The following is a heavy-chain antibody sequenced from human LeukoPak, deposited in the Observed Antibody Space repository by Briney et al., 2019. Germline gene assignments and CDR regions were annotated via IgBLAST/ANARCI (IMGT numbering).Heavy chain of an antibody. CDR2: IAANGFGI. J-gene: IGHJ4*02. D-gene: IGHD2-15*01. CDR1: GFSFSSYE. CDR3: ARGGDNYCTAGSCFLGY. Sequence: GGSLRLSCEASGFSFSSYEMHWVRQAPGKGLEWVSFIAANGFGIHYADSVQGRFTISRDNGKNSLYLEMSSLTEEDTALYFCARGGDNYCTAGSCFLGYWGQGTLVTVPS. V-gene: IGHV3-48*03.